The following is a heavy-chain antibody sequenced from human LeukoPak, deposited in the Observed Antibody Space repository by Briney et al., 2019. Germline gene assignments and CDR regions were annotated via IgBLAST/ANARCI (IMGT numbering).Heavy chain of an antibody. CDR1: GCGFTSYW. CDR3: ASEYL. Sequence: GEALKSSFKGAGCGFTSYWIGWGRRKPWKRLEWMGIIYPGDSDPRYSPSFQGQVTISADKSISTAYLQWSSLKASDTAMYYCASEYLWGQGTLVTVSS. CDR2: IYPGDSDP. J-gene: IGHJ4*02. D-gene: IGHD2/OR15-2a*01. V-gene: IGHV5-51*01.